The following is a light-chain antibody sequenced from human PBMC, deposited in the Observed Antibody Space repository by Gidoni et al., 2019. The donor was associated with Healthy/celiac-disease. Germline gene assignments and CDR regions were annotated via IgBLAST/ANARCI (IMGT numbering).Light chain of an antibody. CDR3: CSYAGSYTLGGV. CDR2: DVS. Sequence: QSALTQPRSVSGSPGQSVTISCTGTSSDVGGYNYVPWYQQHPGKAPKLMIYDVSKRPSGVPDRFSGSKSGNTASLTISGLQAEDEADYYCCSYAGSYTLGGVFGGGTKLTVL. CDR1: SSDVGGYNY. V-gene: IGLV2-11*01. J-gene: IGLJ2*01.